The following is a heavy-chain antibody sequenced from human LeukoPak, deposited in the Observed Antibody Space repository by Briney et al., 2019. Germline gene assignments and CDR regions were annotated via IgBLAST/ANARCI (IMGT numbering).Heavy chain of an antibody. CDR3: ARGENWGDY. CDR2: IYSGGST. J-gene: IGHJ4*02. CDR1: GFTFSNYE. D-gene: IGHD7-27*01. V-gene: IGHV3-66*01. Sequence: GGSLRLSCAASGFTFSNYEMNWVRQAPGKGLEWVSVIYSGGSTYYADSVKGRFTISRDNSKNTLYLQMNSLRAEDTAVYYCARGENWGDYWGQGTLVTVSS.